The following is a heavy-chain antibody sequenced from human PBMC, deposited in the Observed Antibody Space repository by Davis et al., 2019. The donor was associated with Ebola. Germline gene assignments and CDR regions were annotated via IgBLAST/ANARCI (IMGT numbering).Heavy chain of an antibody. D-gene: IGHD6-13*01. CDR3: ARGPIAAALDY. CDR1: GGSFSSAGYY. CDR2: IFYSGSP. J-gene: IGHJ4*02. V-gene: IGHV4-31*03. Sequence: PSETLSLTCTVSGGSFSSAGYYWSWIRQHPGKGLEWIGYIFYSGSPYYSPSLRSRVTISVDTSKNQFFLNLTSVTAADTAVYYCARGPIAAALDYWGQGTLVTVSS.